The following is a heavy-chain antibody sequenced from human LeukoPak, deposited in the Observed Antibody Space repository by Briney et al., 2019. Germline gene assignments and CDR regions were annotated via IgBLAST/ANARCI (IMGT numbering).Heavy chain of an antibody. Sequence: KPSETLSLTCTVSGGSVSSGSYYWSWIRQPPGKGLEWIGYIYYSGSTNYNPSLKSRVTISVDTSKNQFSLKLSSVTAADTAVYYCARERIAVAVVGLWGQGTLVTVSS. CDR3: ARERIAVAVVGL. CDR2: IYYSGST. J-gene: IGHJ4*02. CDR1: GGSVSSGSYY. D-gene: IGHD6-19*01. V-gene: IGHV4-61*01.